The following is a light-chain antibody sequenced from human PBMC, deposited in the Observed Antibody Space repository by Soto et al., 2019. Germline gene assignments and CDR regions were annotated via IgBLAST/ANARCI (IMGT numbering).Light chain of an antibody. V-gene: IGLV2-8*01. J-gene: IGLJ1*01. CDR1: SSDVGGYNY. CDR2: EVT. Sequence: QSALTQPPSASGSPGQSVSISCTGTSSDVGGYNYVSWYQQHPGKAPKLTIYEVTKRPSGVPDRFSGSKSGNTASLTVSGLQAEDEADYYCSSYAGSDVFVFGTGTKLTVL. CDR3: SSYAGSDVFV.